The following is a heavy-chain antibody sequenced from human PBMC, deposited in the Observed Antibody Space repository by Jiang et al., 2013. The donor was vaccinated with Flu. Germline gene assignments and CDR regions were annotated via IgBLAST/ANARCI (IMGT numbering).Heavy chain of an antibody. CDR2: IYSDGST. Sequence: VQLLESGGGVVQPGRSLRLSCAASGLTVSINYMSWVRQAPGKGLEWVSIIYSDGSTYYADSVKGRFTISRHRSNNILYLQMNSLRAEDTAVYYCARERYFDASGYYYYYYGMDVWGQGTTVTVSS. CDR1: GLTVSINY. D-gene: IGHD3-22*01. V-gene: IGHV3-53*04. J-gene: IGHJ6*02. CDR3: ARERYFDASGYYYYYYGMDV.